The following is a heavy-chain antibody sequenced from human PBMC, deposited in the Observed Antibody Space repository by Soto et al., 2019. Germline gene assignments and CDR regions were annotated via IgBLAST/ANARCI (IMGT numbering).Heavy chain of an antibody. D-gene: IGHD5-12*01. J-gene: IGHJ4*02. V-gene: IGHV3-7*05. CDR3: ARDRTVAL. CDR2: INVDGGET. Sequence: EVQLVESGGGLVQPGGSLRLSCVAFGFTFTNHHMTWVRQAPGKGLEWVANINVDGGETYYVDSVKGRFTISRDNAYNSLSLQMNSLRAEDTGTYYCARDRTVALWGQGTLVIVSS. CDR1: GFTFTNHH.